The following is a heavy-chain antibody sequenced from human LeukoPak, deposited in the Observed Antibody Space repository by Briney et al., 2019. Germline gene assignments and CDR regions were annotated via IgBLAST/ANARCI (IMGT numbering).Heavy chain of an antibody. CDR1: GYTFTSYY. Sequence: ASVKVSCKASGYTFTSYYMHWVRQAPGQGLEWMGWINPNSGGTNYAQKFQGRVTMTRDTSISTAYMELSRLRSDDTAVYYCARSSGGDYDFWSGYPPEYYFDYWGQGTLVTVSS. V-gene: IGHV1-2*02. CDR2: INPNSGGT. J-gene: IGHJ4*02. D-gene: IGHD3-3*01. CDR3: ARSSGGDYDFWSGYPPEYYFDY.